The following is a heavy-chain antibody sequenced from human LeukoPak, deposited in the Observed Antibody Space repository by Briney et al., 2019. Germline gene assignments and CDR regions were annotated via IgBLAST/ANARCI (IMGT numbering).Heavy chain of an antibody. D-gene: IGHD5-24*01. V-gene: IGHV1-8*01. CDR3: VRAMAPLDTFNYQYAMDV. CDR2: MNPNSGNS. J-gene: IGHJ6*02. Sequence: ASVKVSCKASGYTFNNYDINWVRQAPGQGLEWMGWMNPNSGNSGYAQKFQGRFTLTRETFISTAYMELSSLRSDDTAVYYCVRAMAPLDTFNYQYAMDVWGQGTMVTVSS. CDR1: GYTFNNYD.